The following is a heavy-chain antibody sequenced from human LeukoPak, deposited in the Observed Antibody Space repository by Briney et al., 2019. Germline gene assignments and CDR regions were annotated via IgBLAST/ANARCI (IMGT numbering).Heavy chain of an antibody. V-gene: IGHV3-9*01. CDR1: GFTFDDYA. CDR2: ISWNSGSI. Sequence: PGGSLRLSCAASGFTFDDYAMHWVRQAPGKGLEWVSGISWNSGSIGYADSVKGRFTISRDNAKNSLYLQMNSLRAEDTALYYCARFSRGRWSYFDYWGQGALVTVSS. CDR3: ARFSRGRWSYFDY. J-gene: IGHJ4*02. D-gene: IGHD2-15*01.